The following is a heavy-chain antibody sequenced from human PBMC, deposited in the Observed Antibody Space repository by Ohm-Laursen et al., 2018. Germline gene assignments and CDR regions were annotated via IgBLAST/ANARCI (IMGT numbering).Heavy chain of an antibody. D-gene: IGHD2-8*01. CDR2: ISADNGNT. CDR3: ARAQNPILVYAI. V-gene: IGHV1-18*01. CDR1: GYTFTSYG. Sequence: ASVKVSCKASGYTFTSYGISWVRQAPGRGLEWMGWISADNGNTNYAQKLQGRVTMTTDTSPSTAYMELRSLRSDDTAVYYCARAQNPILVYAIWGQGTLVTGSS. J-gene: IGHJ4*02.